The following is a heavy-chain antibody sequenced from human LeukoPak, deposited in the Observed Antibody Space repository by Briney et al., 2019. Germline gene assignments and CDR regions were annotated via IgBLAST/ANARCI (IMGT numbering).Heavy chain of an antibody. CDR2: INSDGSST. Sequence: GGSLRLSCAASGFTFSSYWMHWVRQAPGKGLVWVSRINSDGSSTSYADSVKGRFTISRDNAKNTLYLQMNSLRAEDTAVYYCAKDSFPYYYDSSGAVDYWGQGTLVTVSS. V-gene: IGHV3-74*01. J-gene: IGHJ4*02. D-gene: IGHD3-22*01. CDR3: AKDSFPYYYDSSGAVDY. CDR1: GFTFSSYW.